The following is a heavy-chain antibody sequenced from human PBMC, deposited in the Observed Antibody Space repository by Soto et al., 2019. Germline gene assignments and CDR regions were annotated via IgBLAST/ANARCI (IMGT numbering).Heavy chain of an antibody. CDR1: GFPFSGSA. CDR2: IRSKANSYAT. D-gene: IGHD6-19*01. J-gene: IGHJ4*02. Sequence: PGGSLSLSCAASGFPFSGSAMHWVRQASGKGLEWVGRIRSKANSYATAYAASVKGRFTISRDDSKNTAYLQMNSLKTEDTAVYYCIPYSSGWLGVDYWGQGTLVTVSS. CDR3: IPYSSGWLGVDY. V-gene: IGHV3-73*01.